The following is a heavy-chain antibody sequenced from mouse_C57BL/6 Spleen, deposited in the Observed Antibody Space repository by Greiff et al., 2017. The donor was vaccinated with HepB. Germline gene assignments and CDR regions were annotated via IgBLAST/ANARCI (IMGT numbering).Heavy chain of an antibody. V-gene: IGHV5-16*01. CDR1: GFTFSDYY. CDR2: INYDGSST. D-gene: IGHD2-5*01. J-gene: IGHJ4*01. CDR3: ARVWTYSNPSMDY. Sequence: EVKLVESEGGLVQPGSSMKLSCTASGFTFSDYYMAWVRQVPEKGLEWVANINYDGSSTYYLDSLKSRFIISRDNAKNILYLQMSSLKSEDTATYYCARVWTYSNPSMDYWGQGTSVTVSS.